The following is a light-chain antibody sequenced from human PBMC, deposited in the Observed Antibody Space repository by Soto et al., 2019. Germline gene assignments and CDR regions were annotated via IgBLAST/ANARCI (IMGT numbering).Light chain of an antibody. Sequence: EIVLTQSPGTLSLSPGERATLSSRASQSVSSSHLAWYQQKPGQAPRLLIYGASSRATGIPDRFSGSGSGTDFTLTISRLEPEDFAVYYCQQYGTSLWPFGQGTKVEIK. J-gene: IGKJ1*01. CDR2: GAS. CDR1: QSVSSSH. V-gene: IGKV3-20*01. CDR3: QQYGTSLWP.